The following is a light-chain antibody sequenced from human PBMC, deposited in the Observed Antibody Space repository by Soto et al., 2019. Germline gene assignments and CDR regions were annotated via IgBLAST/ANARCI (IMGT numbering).Light chain of an antibody. V-gene: IGLV1-51*02. CDR3: GAWDSGLSGYV. CDR2: ENN. J-gene: IGLJ1*01. CDR1: NSNIGNTY. Sequence: QSVLTQPPSVSASPGQKVTISCSGINSNIGNTYVSWYQQLPGTAPKLLIYENNKRPSGIPDRFSGSKSGTSATLGITELPTGDEADYYCGAWDSGLSGYVFGTGTKLTV.